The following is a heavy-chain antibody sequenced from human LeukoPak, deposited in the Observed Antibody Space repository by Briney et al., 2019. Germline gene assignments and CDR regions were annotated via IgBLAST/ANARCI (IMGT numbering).Heavy chain of an antibody. CDR3: AKVTGYCSSTSCYTSNWFDP. Sequence: GGSLRLSCAASGFTFSSYAMSWVRQAPGKGLEWVSAISGSGGSTYYADSVKGRFAISRDNSKNTLYLQMNSLRAEDTAVYYCAKVTGYCSSTSCYTSNWFDPWGQGTLVTVSS. CDR2: ISGSGGST. D-gene: IGHD2-2*02. J-gene: IGHJ5*02. CDR1: GFTFSSYA. V-gene: IGHV3-23*01.